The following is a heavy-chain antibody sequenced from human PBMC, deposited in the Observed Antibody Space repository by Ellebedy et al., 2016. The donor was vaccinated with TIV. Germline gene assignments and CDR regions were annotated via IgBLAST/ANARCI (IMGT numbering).Heavy chain of an antibody. V-gene: IGHV1-18*01. Sequence: ASVKVSCXASGYTFTSYGISWARQAPGQGLQWMGWTSAYIGNTNYAQKLQGRVTMTTDTSTSTAYMELRSLRSDDTAVYYCARGWERSSGWFDYFDYWGQGTLVTVSS. D-gene: IGHD6-19*01. CDR1: GYTFTSYG. CDR3: ARGWERSSGWFDYFDY. J-gene: IGHJ4*02. CDR2: TSAYIGNT.